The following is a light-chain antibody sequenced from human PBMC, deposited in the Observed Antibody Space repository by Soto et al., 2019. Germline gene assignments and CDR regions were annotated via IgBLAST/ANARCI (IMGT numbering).Light chain of an antibody. Sequence: DIVMTQSPLSLPVTPGEPASISCRSSQSLLHSNGYNYLDWYLQKPGQSPQLLISLGSNRASGIPDRFSGSGSGTEFTLKISRVEAEDVGVYYCMQALQTPPTFGGGTKV. J-gene: IGKJ4*01. CDR3: MQALQTPPT. V-gene: IGKV2-28*01. CDR1: QSLLHSNGYNY. CDR2: LGS.